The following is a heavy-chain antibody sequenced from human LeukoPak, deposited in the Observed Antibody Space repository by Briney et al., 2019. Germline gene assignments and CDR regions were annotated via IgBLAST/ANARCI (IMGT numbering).Heavy chain of an antibody. CDR2: IYYSGST. J-gene: IGHJ4*02. CDR3: ARVLTGKFDY. V-gene: IGHV4-59*02. Sequence: SETLSLTCTVFGSSVRSYYWNWIRQPPGKGLEWIGYIYYSGSTNYNPSLKSRVTISVDTSKNQLSLKLSSVTAADTAVYYCARVLTGKFDYWGQGTLVTVSS. CDR1: GSSVRSYY. D-gene: IGHD7-27*01.